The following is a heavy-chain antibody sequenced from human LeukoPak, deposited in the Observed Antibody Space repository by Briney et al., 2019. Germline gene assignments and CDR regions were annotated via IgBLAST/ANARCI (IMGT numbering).Heavy chain of an antibody. CDR1: GFTFKLYW. D-gene: IGHD3-22*01. Sequence: PGGSLRLSCAASGFTFKLYWMHWVRQVPGKGPVWVARINGDGSDTVYADSVKGRFTISRDDAKNMLFLQMNSLRGEDTAVYHCVRGGPSTWFWGQGTLVTVSS. CDR3: VRGGPSTWF. CDR2: INGDGSDT. J-gene: IGHJ4*02. V-gene: IGHV3-74*01.